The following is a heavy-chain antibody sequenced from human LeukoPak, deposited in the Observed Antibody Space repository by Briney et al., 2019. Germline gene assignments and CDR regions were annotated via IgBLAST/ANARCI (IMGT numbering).Heavy chain of an antibody. CDR2: INTNTGNP. V-gene: IGHV7-4-1*02. CDR3: ARSGRDYSNYPPLDY. CDR1: GYTFTGYY. Sequence: ASVKVSCKASGYTFTGYYMHWVRQAPGQGLEWMGWINTNTGNPTYAQGFTGRFVFSLDTSVSTAYLQISSLKAEDTAVYYCARSGRDYSNYPPLDYWGQGTLVTVSS. J-gene: IGHJ4*02. D-gene: IGHD4-11*01.